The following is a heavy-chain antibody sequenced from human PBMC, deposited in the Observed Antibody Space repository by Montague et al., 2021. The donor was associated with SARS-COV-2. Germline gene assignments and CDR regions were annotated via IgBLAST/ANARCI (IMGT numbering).Heavy chain of an antibody. Sequence: SLRLSCAASGFTFSSYAMSWVRQAPGKGLEWVSAISGSGGSTYYADSAKGRFTISRDNSKNTLYLQMNSLRAEDTAVYYCAKEWGGGYCSSTSCYVGDYFDYWGQGTLVTVSS. D-gene: IGHD2-2*01. CDR3: AKEWGGGYCSSTSCYVGDYFDY. J-gene: IGHJ4*02. CDR2: ISGSGGST. V-gene: IGHV3-23*01. CDR1: GFTFSSYA.